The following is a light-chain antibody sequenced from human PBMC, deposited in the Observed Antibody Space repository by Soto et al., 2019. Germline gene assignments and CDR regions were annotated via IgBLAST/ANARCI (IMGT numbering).Light chain of an antibody. CDR3: SSYTSRSLV. J-gene: IGLJ1*01. V-gene: IGLV2-14*01. Sequence: QSVLTQPASVSGSPGQSITISCTGTGSDVGGYNYVSWYQQHPGKAPKLMIYDVSNRPSGVSNRFSGSKSGNTASLTISGLQAEDEADYYCSSYTSRSLVCGTGTRSPS. CDR1: GSDVGGYNY. CDR2: DVS.